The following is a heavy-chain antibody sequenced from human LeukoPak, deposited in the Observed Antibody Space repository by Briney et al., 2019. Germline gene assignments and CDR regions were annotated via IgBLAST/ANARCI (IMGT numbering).Heavy chain of an antibody. CDR1: GYRFTTYW. CDR2: IYPGDSDT. Sequence: GESLKISCKGSGYRFTTYWIGWMRQMPGKGLEWMGIIYPGDSDTRYSPSFQGQVTISADKSISTAYLQWSSLKASDTAMYYCARQPGYSYGRGYAFDMWGQGTMVTVSS. J-gene: IGHJ3*02. CDR3: ARQPGYSYGRGYAFDM. V-gene: IGHV5-51*01. D-gene: IGHD5-18*01.